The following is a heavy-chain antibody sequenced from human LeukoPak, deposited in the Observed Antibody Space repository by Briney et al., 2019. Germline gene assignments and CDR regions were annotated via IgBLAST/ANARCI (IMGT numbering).Heavy chain of an antibody. CDR3: ARQLVTMVRDSYYYYGMDV. CDR2: IYYSGST. V-gene: IGHV4-59*08. CDR1: GGSISSYY. Sequence: SETLSLTCTVSGGSISSYYWSWIRQPPGNGLEWIGYIYYSGSTNYNPSLKSRVTISVDTSKNQFSLKLSSVTAADTAVYYCARQLVTMVRDSYYYYGMDVWGQGTTVTVSS. J-gene: IGHJ6*02. D-gene: IGHD3-10*01.